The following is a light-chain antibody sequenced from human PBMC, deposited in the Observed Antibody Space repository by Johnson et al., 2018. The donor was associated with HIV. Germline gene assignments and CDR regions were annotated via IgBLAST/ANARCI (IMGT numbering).Light chain of an antibody. CDR2: DNN. CDR1: SSNMGNNY. Sequence: QSALTQPPSVSAAPRQRVTISCSGNSSNMGNNYVSWYQQVPGTAPKLLIYDNNKRPSGIPGRFSGSKSGTSATLGITGLQTGDEADYYCGTWDSSLSSYVFGIGTKVTVL. J-gene: IGLJ1*01. CDR3: GTWDSSLSSYV. V-gene: IGLV1-51*01.